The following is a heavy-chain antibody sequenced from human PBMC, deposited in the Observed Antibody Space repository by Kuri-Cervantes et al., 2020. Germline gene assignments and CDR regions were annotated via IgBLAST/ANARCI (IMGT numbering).Heavy chain of an antibody. D-gene: IGHD3-22*01. CDR3: ARDTRPYYYDSNAFDI. V-gene: IGHV1-3*02. CDR1: GYTFTSYA. CDR2: SNAGNGNT. Sequence: ASVKVSCKASGYTFTSYAMHWVRQAPGQRLEWMGWSNAGNGNTKYSQEFQGRVTMNTDTSTSTAYMELRSLRSDDTAVYYCARDTRPYYYDSNAFDILGQGTRVTVSS. J-gene: IGHJ3*02.